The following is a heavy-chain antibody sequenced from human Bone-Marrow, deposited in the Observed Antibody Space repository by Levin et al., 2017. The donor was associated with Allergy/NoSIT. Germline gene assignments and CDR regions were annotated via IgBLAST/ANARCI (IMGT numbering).Heavy chain of an antibody. CDR2: VNHSGTT. Sequence: PSETLSLTCAVYGGSFSDYSWTWIRQPPGKGLEWIGEVNHSGTTKYDPSLRGRVTISVDTSKNQFSLRLNSVTAADTAVYYCNLGYCGSTSCLDYWGQGTLVTVSS. J-gene: IGHJ4*02. CDR1: GGSFSDYS. V-gene: IGHV4-34*01. D-gene: IGHD2-2*01. CDR3: NLGYCGSTSCLDY.